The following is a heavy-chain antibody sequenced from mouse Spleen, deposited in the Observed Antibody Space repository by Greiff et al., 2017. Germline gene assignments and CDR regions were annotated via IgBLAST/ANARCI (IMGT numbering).Heavy chain of an antibody. Sequence: EVKLEESGGGLVKLGGSLKLSCAASGFTFSSYAMSWVRQTPEKRLEWVATISSGGGNTYYPDSVKGRFTISRDNAKNTLYLQMSSLKSEDTAMYYCARHEYGNEAWFAYWGQGTLVTVSA. CDR2: ISSGGGNT. V-gene: IGHV5-9*04. D-gene: IGHD2-1*01. J-gene: IGHJ3*01. CDR1: GFTFSSYA. CDR3: ARHEYGNEAWFAY.